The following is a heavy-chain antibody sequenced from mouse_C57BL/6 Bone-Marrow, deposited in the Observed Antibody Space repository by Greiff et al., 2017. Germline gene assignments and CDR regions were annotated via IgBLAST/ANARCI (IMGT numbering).Heavy chain of an antibody. Sequence: QVQLQQPGAELVRPGTSVKLSCKASGYTFTSYWMHWVKQRPGQGLEWIGVIDPSDSYTNYNQKFKGKATLTVDTSSSTAYMQLSSLTSEDSAVYYCATQIRYYYGSSPPFAYWGQGTLVTVSA. D-gene: IGHD1-1*01. CDR2: IDPSDSYT. V-gene: IGHV1-59*01. CDR1: GYTFTSYW. CDR3: ATQIRYYYGSSPPFAY. J-gene: IGHJ3*01.